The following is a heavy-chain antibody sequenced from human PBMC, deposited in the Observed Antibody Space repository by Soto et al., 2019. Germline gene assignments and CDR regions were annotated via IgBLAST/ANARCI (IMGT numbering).Heavy chain of an antibody. J-gene: IGHJ6*02. Sequence: QVQVVESGGGVVQPGRSLRLSCAASGFTFSSYAMHWVRQAPGKGLEWVALISYDGSNKYYADSVKGRFAISRDISKNTLYLQMNSLRAEDTAVYYCARMGLLHGMDVWGQGTTVTVSS. CDR2: ISYDGSNK. CDR3: ARMGLLHGMDV. D-gene: IGHD2-15*01. V-gene: IGHV3-30*09. CDR1: GFTFSSYA.